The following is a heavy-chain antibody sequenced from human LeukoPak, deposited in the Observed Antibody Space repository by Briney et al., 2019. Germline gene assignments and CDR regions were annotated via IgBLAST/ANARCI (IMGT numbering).Heavy chain of an antibody. D-gene: IGHD4-11*01. CDR3: ARWGNDYSQFDS. V-gene: IGHV3-53*01. CDR2: SGSGDNI. CDR1: GFTVSSNY. Sequence: PGGSLRLSCAASGFTVSSNYMSWVRQAPGKGLEWVSVVSGSGDNINYADSVKGRFTISRDNSKNTLFLQMNSLRTEDTAVYFCARWGNDYSQFDSWGQGTLVTVS. J-gene: IGHJ4*02.